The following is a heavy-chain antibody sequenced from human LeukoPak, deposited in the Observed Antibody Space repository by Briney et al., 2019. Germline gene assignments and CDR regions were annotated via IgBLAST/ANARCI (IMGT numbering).Heavy chain of an antibody. Sequence: GASVKVSCKASGYTFTGYYMHWVRQAPGQGLEWMGWINPNSGGTSYAQKFQGRVTMTRDTSISTAYVELSRLRSDDTAVYYCARGGGSYFFDYWGQGTLVTVSS. J-gene: IGHJ4*02. CDR2: INPNSGGT. D-gene: IGHD1-26*01. V-gene: IGHV1-2*02. CDR3: ARGGGSYFFDY. CDR1: GYTFTGYY.